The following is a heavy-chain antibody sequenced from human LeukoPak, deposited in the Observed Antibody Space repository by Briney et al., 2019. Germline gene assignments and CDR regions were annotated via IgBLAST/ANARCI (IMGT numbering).Heavy chain of an antibody. CDR1: AFTFSTFE. D-gene: IGHD2-21*02. CDR3: ATCVVLTDSNWFDP. J-gene: IGHJ5*02. V-gene: IGHV3-48*03. CDR2: ISSSGRAI. Sequence: GGSLRLSCAASAFTFSTFEMNWVRQAPGKGLEWVSYISSSGRAIYYADSVKGRFTISRDNANNSLFLQMNNLRAEDTAVYYCATCVVLTDSNWFDPWGQGTLVTVSS.